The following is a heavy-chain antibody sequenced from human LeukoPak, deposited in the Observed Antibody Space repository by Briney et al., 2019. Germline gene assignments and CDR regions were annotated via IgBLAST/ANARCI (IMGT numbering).Heavy chain of an antibody. CDR3: ARDYADYVGYFFFDY. J-gene: IGHJ4*02. D-gene: IGHD4-17*01. Sequence: PGGSLRLSCAASGFIFSNYAMSWVRQAPGKGLEWVSSISGGGETTYYADSAKGRFTISRDNSQNTLYLQMNSLRAEDTAVYYCARDYADYVGYFFFDYWGQGTLVTVSS. CDR2: ISGGGETT. CDR1: GFIFSNYA. V-gene: IGHV3-23*01.